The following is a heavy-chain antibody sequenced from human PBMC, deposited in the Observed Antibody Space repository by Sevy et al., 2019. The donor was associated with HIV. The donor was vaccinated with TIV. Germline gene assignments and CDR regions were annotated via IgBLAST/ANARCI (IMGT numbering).Heavy chain of an antibody. CDR3: ARDLYSSGWAVVDYYYYYGMDV. CDR2: IWYDGSNK. Sequence: GGSLRLSCAASGFTFSSYGMHWVRQAPGKGLEWVAVIWYDGSNKYYADSVKGRFTISRDNSKNTLYLQMNSLRAEDTAVYDCARDLYSSGWAVVDYYYYYGMDVWGQGTTVTVSS. J-gene: IGHJ6*02. D-gene: IGHD6-19*01. V-gene: IGHV3-33*01. CDR1: GFTFSSYG.